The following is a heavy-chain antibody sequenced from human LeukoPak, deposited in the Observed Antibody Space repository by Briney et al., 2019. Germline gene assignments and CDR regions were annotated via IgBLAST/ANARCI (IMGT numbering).Heavy chain of an antibody. CDR3: ARAGYSDYDLGY. Sequence: ASVGVSCKASGYTFTGYYIHWVRQAPGQGLEWVGWINPNSGSTNYAQKFQGRVTMTRDTSISTAYMELSRLRSDDTAVYYCARAGYSDYDLGYWGQGTLVSVST. CDR1: GYTFTGYY. D-gene: IGHD5-12*01. CDR2: INPNSGST. J-gene: IGHJ4*02. V-gene: IGHV1-2*02.